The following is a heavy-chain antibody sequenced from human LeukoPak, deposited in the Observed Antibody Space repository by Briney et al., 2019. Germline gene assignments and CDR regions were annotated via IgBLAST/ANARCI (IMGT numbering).Heavy chain of an antibody. Sequence: SETLSLTCTVSGGSISSGSYNSRWIRRPAGKGLEWIGRIYTSGSTNYNPSLKSRVTISVDASKNQFSLKLSSVTASDTAVYYCARDNDFWSAWGQGTLVTVSS. CDR1: GGSISSGSYN. J-gene: IGHJ5*02. D-gene: IGHD3-3*01. V-gene: IGHV4-61*02. CDR3: ARDNDFWSA. CDR2: IYTSGST.